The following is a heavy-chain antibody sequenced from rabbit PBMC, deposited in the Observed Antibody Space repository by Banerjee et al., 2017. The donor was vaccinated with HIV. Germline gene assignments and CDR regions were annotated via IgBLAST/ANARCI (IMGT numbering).Heavy chain of an antibody. V-gene: IGHV1S45*01. CDR1: GFTLSSYW. J-gene: IGHJ4*01. D-gene: IGHD4-1*01. CDR2: IHAGSSGRT. CDR3: ARDLAGVIGWNFNL. Sequence: QEQLEESGGDLVKPGASLTLTCTASGFTLSSYWMCWVRQAPGKGPEWIACIHAGSSGRTVYASWAKGPFTISKTSSTTVALQMTSLTAADTATYFCARDLAGVIGWNFNLWGPGTLVTVS.